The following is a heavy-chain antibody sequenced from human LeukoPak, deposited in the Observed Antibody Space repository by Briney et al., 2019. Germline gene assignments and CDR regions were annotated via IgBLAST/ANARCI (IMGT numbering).Heavy chain of an antibody. CDR2: ISYDGSNK. Sequence: PGGSLRLSCAASGFTFSSYAMHWVRQAPGKGLEWVAVISYDGSNKYYADSVKGRFTISRDNSKNTLYLQMNSLRAEDTAVYYCARVGGSSSPSGYWGQGTLVTVSS. CDR3: ARVGGSSSPSGY. J-gene: IGHJ4*02. D-gene: IGHD6-6*01. V-gene: IGHV3-30*04. CDR1: GFTFSSYA.